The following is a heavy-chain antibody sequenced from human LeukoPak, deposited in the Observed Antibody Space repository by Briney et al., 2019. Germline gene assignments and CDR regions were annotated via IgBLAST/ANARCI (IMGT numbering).Heavy chain of an antibody. CDR2: INSDGSST. V-gene: IGHV3-74*01. CDR3: ASLGITMPVDY. D-gene: IGHD3-10*01. CDR1: GFTFSSYW. Sequence: AGGSLRLSCAASGFTFSSYWMHWVRQAPGKGLVWVSRINSDGSSTSYADSVKGRFTISRDSAKNTLYLQMNSLRAEDTAVYYCASLGITMPVDYWGQGTLVTVSS. J-gene: IGHJ4*02.